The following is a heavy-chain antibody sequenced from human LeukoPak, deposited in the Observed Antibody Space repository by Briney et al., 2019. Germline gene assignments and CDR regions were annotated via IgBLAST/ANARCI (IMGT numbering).Heavy chain of an antibody. J-gene: IGHJ3*02. D-gene: IGHD3-10*01. CDR3: VRDGLLWFGEPDAFDI. CDR2: IWYDGSNK. V-gene: IGHV3-33*01. CDR1: GFTFSSYG. Sequence: GGSLRLSCAASGFTFSSYGMHWVRQAPGKGLEWVAVIWYDGSNKYYADSVKGRFTISRDNSKNTLYLQMNSLRAEDTAVYYCVRDGLLWFGEPDAFDIWGQGTMVTVSS.